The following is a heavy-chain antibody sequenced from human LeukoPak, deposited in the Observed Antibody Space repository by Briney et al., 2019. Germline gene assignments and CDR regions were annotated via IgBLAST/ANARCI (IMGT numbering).Heavy chain of an antibody. D-gene: IGHD6-19*01. CDR2: IIPILGTA. CDR3: ARSVEQWLPGLIGH. V-gene: IGHV1-69*10. Sequence: ASVKVSCKASGGTFNSYAISWVRQAPGQGLEWMGGIIPILGTADYAQKFQGRVTMTRHTSTSTVYMELSSLRSEDTAVYHCARSVEQWLPGLIGHWGQGTLVTVSS. J-gene: IGHJ4*02. CDR1: GGTFNSYA.